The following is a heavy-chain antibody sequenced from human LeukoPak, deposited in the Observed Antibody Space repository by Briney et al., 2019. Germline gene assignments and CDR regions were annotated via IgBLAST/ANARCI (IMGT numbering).Heavy chain of an antibody. V-gene: IGHV4-4*07. Sequence: SETLSLTCTVTGGSIRSYYWSWIRQPAGKGLEWIGRISTSGSTNYNPSLKSRVTMSVDTSKNQFSLKLSSVTAADTAVYYCARDKGGGDPLFDYWGQGTLVTVSS. CDR1: GGSIRSYY. CDR2: ISTSGST. J-gene: IGHJ4*02. D-gene: IGHD4-17*01. CDR3: ARDKGGGDPLFDY.